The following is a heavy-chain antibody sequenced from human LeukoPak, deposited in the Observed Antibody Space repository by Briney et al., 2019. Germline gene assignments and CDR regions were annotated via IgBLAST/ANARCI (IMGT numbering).Heavy chain of an antibody. D-gene: IGHD2-2*01. Sequence: GGSLRLSCAASGFTFSTYWMAWVRQGPGKGLEWVANINQDGGRKYYVDSVKGRFTISRDNAKNSLYLQMNSLRAEDTAVYYCARLYCSSTSCQSCFDSWGQGTLVTVSS. V-gene: IGHV3-7*05. CDR3: ARLYCSSTSCQSCFDS. CDR2: INQDGGRK. J-gene: IGHJ4*02. CDR1: GFTFSTYW.